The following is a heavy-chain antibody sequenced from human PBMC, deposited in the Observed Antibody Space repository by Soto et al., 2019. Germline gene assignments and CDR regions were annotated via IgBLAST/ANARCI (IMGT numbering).Heavy chain of an antibody. D-gene: IGHD6-6*01. CDR3: ARRKSIGDV. J-gene: IGHJ6*04. Sequence: QVQLVQSGAEVKKPGASVKVSCKASGYTFTSYGISWVRQAPGQGLEWMAWISAYNGNTNYAQQLQGRVTMTTDTAASTAYMELRSLRSGDTAMYYSARRKSIGDVWGKGTTVTVSS. CDR2: ISAYNGNT. V-gene: IGHV1-18*01. CDR1: GYTFTSYG.